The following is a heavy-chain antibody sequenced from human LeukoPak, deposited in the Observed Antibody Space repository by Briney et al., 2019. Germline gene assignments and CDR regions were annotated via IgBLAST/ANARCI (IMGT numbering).Heavy chain of an antibody. Sequence: GASVKVSCKASGYTFTSYYMHWVRQAPGQGLEWMGIINPSGGSTSYAQKFQGRVTMTSDMSTSTVYMELSSLRSEDTAVYYCARTGGSVHYGSGSYYRDWGQGTLVTVSS. CDR1: GYTFTSYY. CDR3: ARTGGSVHYGSGSYYRD. V-gene: IGHV1-46*01. J-gene: IGHJ4*02. D-gene: IGHD3-10*01. CDR2: INPSGGST.